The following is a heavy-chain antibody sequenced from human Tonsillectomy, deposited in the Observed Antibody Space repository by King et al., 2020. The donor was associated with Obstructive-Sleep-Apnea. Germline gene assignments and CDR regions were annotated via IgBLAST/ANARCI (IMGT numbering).Heavy chain of an antibody. CDR1: GFTFSSYS. J-gene: IGHJ4*02. V-gene: IGHV3-21*01. D-gene: IGHD5-24*01. Sequence: DVQLVESGGGLVKPGGSLRLSCAASGFTFSSYSMNWVRQAPGKGLEWVSSISSSSSYIYYADSVKGRFTISRDNAKNSLYLQMNSLRAEDTAVYYCARGHNQDGYNLKPPDDYWGQGTLVTVSS. CDR2: ISSSSSYI. CDR3: ARGHNQDGYNLKPPDDY.